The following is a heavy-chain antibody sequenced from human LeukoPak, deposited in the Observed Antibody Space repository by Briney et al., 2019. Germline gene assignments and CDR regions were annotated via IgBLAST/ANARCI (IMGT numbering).Heavy chain of an antibody. CDR2: IDWDDDK. CDR3: ARGRHARDI. CDR1: GFSLSASGMC. Sequence: SGPTLVNPTQTLTLTCTLSGFSLSASGMCVSWIRQPPGKALEWLARIDWDDDKYYTTSLKTRLTISKDTSKNQVVLTMTNMDPVDTATYYCARGRHARDIWGQGTMVTVSS. V-gene: IGHV2-70*11. J-gene: IGHJ3*02.